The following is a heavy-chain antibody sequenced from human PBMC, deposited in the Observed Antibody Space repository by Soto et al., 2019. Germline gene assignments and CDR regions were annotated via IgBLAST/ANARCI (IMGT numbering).Heavy chain of an antibody. CDR1: GFTVSSKY. V-gene: IGHV3-53*01. Sequence: EVQLVESGGGLIQPGGSLRLSCAASGFTVSSKYMNWVRQAPGKGLEWVSVIYGGGTTYYADSVKGRFTISRDNSKNTLFLQVNSLRVEDTAVYYCVQTTGWPGFDFWGQGTLVTVSS. CDR3: VQTTGWPGFDF. CDR2: IYGGGTT. D-gene: IGHD6-19*01. J-gene: IGHJ4*02.